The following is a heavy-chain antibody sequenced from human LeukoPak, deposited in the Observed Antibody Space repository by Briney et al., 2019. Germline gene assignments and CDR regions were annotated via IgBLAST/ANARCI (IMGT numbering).Heavy chain of an antibody. J-gene: IGHJ4*02. V-gene: IGHV3-23*01. D-gene: IGHD3-22*01. CDR2: ISGSGGST. Sequence: HPGGSLRLSCAASGFTFSSYAMSWVRPAPGKGLEWVSAISGSGGSTNYADSVKGRFTISRDNSKSTLYLQMNSLRAEDTAVYYRAKDNYYYGNSSGWNYWGQGTLVTVSS. CDR1: GFTFSSYA. CDR3: AKDNYYYGNSSGWNY.